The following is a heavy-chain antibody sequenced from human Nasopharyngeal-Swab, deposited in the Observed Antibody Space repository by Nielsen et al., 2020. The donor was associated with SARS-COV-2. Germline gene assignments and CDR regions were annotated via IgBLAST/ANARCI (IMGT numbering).Heavy chain of an antibody. CDR2: ISWNSGGI. V-gene: IGHV3-9*01. CDR1: GFTFDEHA. D-gene: IGHD3-22*01. J-gene: IGHJ3*01. Sequence: GGSLRLSCVASGFTFDEHAMHWVRQAPGKGLEWVAGISWNSGGIGYVDSVKGRFTISRDNAENSLHLQMNSLRPDDTALYYCVRDKSSGYYNDDAFDVWGQGTVVTVSS. CDR3: VRDKSSGYYNDDAFDV.